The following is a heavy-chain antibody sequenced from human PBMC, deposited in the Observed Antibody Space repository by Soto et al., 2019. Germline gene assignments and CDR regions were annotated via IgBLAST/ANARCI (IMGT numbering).Heavy chain of an antibody. V-gene: IGHV3-53*02. Sequence: EVQLVETGGGLIQPGESLRLSCAASGFTVSTNYMSWVRQAPGKGLEWVLVIYSGGNTYYADSVKGRFSMSRDKSKNTLFLQMNGLRAEDTAVYYCGRGSSDSDGILRVDYWGQGTLVTVSS. D-gene: IGHD2-2*01. CDR2: IYSGGNT. J-gene: IGHJ4*02. CDR3: GRGSSDSDGILRVDY. CDR1: GFTVSTNY.